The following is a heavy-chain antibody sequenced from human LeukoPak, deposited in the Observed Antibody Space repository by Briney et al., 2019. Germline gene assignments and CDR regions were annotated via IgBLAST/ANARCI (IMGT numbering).Heavy chain of an antibody. D-gene: IGHD3-3*01. CDR2: ISWNSGSI. V-gene: IGHV3-9*01. J-gene: IGHJ4*02. CDR1: GFTVSSNY. CDR3: AKEHYDFWSGSSYFDY. Sequence: TGGSLRLSCAASGFTVSSNYMSWVRQAPGKGLEWVSGISWNSGSIGYADSVKGRFTISRDNAKNSLYLQMNSLRAEDTALYYCAKEHYDFWSGSSYFDYWGQGTLVTVSS.